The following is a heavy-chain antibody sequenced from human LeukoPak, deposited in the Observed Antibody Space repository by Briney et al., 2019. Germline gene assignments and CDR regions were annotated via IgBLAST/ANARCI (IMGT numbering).Heavy chain of an antibody. J-gene: IGHJ3*02. CDR1: GGSISSSSYS. D-gene: IGHD3-22*01. CDR2: IYYSGST. V-gene: IGHV4-39*01. CDR3: ARHADSSGYLDAFDI. Sequence: SETLSLTCTASGGSISSSSYSWGCIRQPPGKGLEWIGSIYYSGSTNYNPSLESRVTISVDTSKNQFSLKLSSVTAADTAVYYCARHADSSGYLDAFDIWGQGTMVTVSS.